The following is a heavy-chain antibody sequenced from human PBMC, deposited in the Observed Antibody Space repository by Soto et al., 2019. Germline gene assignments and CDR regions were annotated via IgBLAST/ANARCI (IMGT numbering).Heavy chain of an antibody. V-gene: IGHV1-2*02. J-gene: IGHJ6*02. CDR1: GYPYTNSY. Sequence: QVQLVQSGAEVRKPGASVKVSCKASGYPYTNSYMHWVRQAPGQGLEWMGWIHPNTGGTNYAQKFQGRVTMTRDTSVSTGYMELNRLTSDDTAIYFGASDFRIRGWFRQAWSVAVDVWGQGTTVPVS. CDR2: IHPNTGGT. D-gene: IGHD3-10*01. CDR3: ASDFRIRGWFRQAWSVAVDV.